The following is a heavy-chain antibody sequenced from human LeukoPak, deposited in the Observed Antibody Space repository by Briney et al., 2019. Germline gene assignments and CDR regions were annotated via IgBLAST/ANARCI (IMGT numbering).Heavy chain of an antibody. CDR2: IYYSGST. J-gene: IGHJ1*01. CDR1: GVFISRGDYG. V-gene: IGHV4-30-4*01. Sequence: SETLSLTCTLSGVFISRGDYGWGWLRQPPGKGLEWIGYIYYSGSTYYNPSLKSRVTISVDTSKNQFSLKLSSVTAADTAVYYCARGPANCFQHWGQGTLVTVSS. D-gene: IGHD1-1*01. CDR3: ARGPANCFQH.